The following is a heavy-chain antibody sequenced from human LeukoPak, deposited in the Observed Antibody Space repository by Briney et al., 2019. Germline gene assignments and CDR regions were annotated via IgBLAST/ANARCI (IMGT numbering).Heavy chain of an antibody. Sequence: SGPTLVKPTQTLTLTCTFSGFSLSTSGVGVGWIRQPPGMALEWLALIYWDDDNRYSPSLKSRLTITEDTSKNQVVLTLTNMDPVDTATYYCAHRRPAADAFDIWGQGTMVTVSS. D-gene: IGHD2-2*01. CDR1: GFSLSTSGVG. CDR3: AHRRPAADAFDI. J-gene: IGHJ3*02. CDR2: IYWDDDN. V-gene: IGHV2-5*02.